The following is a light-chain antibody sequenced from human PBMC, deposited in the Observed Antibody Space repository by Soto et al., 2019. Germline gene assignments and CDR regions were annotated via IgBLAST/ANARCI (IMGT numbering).Light chain of an antibody. CDR1: SSDFGGYNY. Sequence: QSALTQPPSASGSPGQSVTISCTGTSSDFGGYNYVSWYQQHPGKSPKLMIYEVSKRPSGVPDRFSGSKSGNTASLTVSGRQAEDEADYYCSSYAGSNNYVFGTGTKLTVL. J-gene: IGLJ1*01. CDR2: EVS. V-gene: IGLV2-8*01. CDR3: SSYAGSNNYV.